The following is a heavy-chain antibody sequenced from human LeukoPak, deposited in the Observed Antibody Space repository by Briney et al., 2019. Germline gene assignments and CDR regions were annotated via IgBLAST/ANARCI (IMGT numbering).Heavy chain of an antibody. Sequence: RTSETLSLTCTVSGVSISSHCWSWIRQPAGKGLEWIGRIYTSGSTNYNPSLKSRVTMSVDTSKNQFSLKLSSVTAADTAIYYCATYNYGLDAFDIWGQATMVTVSS. CDR2: IYTSGST. D-gene: IGHD5-18*01. J-gene: IGHJ3*02. CDR3: ATYNYGLDAFDI. V-gene: IGHV4-4*07. CDR1: GVSISSHC.